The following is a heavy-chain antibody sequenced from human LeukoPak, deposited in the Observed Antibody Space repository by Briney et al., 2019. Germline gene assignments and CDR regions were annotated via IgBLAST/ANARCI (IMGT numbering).Heavy chain of an antibody. D-gene: IGHD2-2*01. CDR3: ANEPYCSSPSCYAY. CDR1: GFTFSSYG. J-gene: IGHJ4*02. Sequence: GGSLRLSCAASGFTFSSYGMHWVRQAPGKGLEWVAVISYDGSNKYYADSVKGRFTISRDNSKNTLYLQMNSLRAEDTAVYYCANEPYCSSPSCYAYWGQGTLVTVSS. V-gene: IGHV3-30*18. CDR2: ISYDGSNK.